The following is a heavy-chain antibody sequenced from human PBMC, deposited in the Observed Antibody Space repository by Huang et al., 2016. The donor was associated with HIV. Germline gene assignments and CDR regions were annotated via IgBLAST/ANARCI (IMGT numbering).Heavy chain of an antibody. D-gene: IGHD6-19*01. Sequence: VQLVQSGAEVRKPGESLKISCKGSGYSFANYWIGWVRQTPGKGLEWGGSNRTGDADTRDSPTGQGQVNMSAEKSITTAYLQWSRLKVADTAMYYCARRAAVAGYYFDYWGQGTLITVSS. J-gene: IGHJ4*02. CDR3: ARRAAVAGYYFDY. V-gene: IGHV5-51*01. CDR2: NRTGDADT. CDR1: GYSFANYW.